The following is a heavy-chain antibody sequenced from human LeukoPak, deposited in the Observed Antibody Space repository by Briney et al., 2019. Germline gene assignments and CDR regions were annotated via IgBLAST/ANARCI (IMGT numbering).Heavy chain of an antibody. CDR3: ARDRDNSGGSWLDP. CDR1: GGTFSSYA. D-gene: IGHD2-15*01. V-gene: IGHV1-69*04. CDR2: IIPILGIA. Sequence: SVKVSCKASGGTFSSYAISWVRQAPGQGLEWMGRIIPILGIANYAQKFQGRVTITADKSTSTAYMELSSLRSEDTAVYYCARDRDNSGGSWLDPCGQGTLVTVSP. J-gene: IGHJ5*02.